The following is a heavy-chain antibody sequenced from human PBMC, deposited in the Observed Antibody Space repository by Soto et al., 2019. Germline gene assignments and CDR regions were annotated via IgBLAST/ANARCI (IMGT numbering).Heavy chain of an antibody. CDR2: ISGSGHST. CDR3: AKDKYDILTGYSIPNSFDP. J-gene: IGHJ5*02. V-gene: IGHV3-23*01. CDR1: GFTFSSYA. D-gene: IGHD3-9*01. Sequence: GGSLRLSCAVSGFTFSSYAMTWVRQAPGKGLEWVSGISGSGHSTYHADSVKGRFTISRDNSNNTLYLQMNSLRAEDTAVYYCAKDKYDILTGYSIPNSFDPWGQGTLVTVSS.